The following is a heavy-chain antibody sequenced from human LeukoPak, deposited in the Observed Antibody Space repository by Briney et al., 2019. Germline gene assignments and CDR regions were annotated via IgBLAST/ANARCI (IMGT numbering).Heavy chain of an antibody. CDR1: GFTFGDYA. CDR2: IKSKAFGGTP. CDR3: TIAPYSYYVNLDY. D-gene: IGHD4-11*01. Sequence: GGSLRLSCTASGFTFGDYAMSWVRQAPGKVLEWVGFIKSKAFGGTPEYAASVKRRFTISRDDSKSIAYLQMNSLKSEDTAVYYCTIAPYSYYVNLDYWGQGTLVTVSS. V-gene: IGHV3-49*04. J-gene: IGHJ4*02.